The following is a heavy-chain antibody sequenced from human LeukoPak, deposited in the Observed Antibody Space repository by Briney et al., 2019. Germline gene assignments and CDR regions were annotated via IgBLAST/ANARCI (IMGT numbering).Heavy chain of an antibody. V-gene: IGHV5-51*01. CDR3: ARLYYRGAAAGYDAFDI. J-gene: IGHJ3*02. Sequence: GESLKISCKGSGYSFTSYWIGWVRQMPGKGLEWMGIIYPGDSDTRYSPSFQGQVTISADKSISTAYLQWSSLKASGTAMYYCARLYYRGAAAGYDAFDIWGQGTMVTVSS. D-gene: IGHD6-13*01. CDR1: GYSFTSYW. CDR2: IYPGDSDT.